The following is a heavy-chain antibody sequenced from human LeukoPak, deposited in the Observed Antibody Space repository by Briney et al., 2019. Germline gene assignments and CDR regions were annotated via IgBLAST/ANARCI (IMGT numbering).Heavy chain of an antibody. V-gene: IGHV1-69*01. D-gene: IGHD3-16*02. J-gene: IGHJ4*02. CDR2: IIPIFGTA. CDR3: ARADYVWGSYRGYYFDY. Sequence: ASVKVSCKASGGTFSSYAISWVRQAPGQGLEWMGGIIPIFGTANYAQKFQRRVTITADESTSTAYMELSSLRSEDTAVYYCARADYVWGSYRGYYFDYWGQGTLVTVSS. CDR1: GGTFSSYA.